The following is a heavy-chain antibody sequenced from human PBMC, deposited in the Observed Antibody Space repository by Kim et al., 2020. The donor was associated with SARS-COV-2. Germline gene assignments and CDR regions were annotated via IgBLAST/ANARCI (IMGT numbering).Heavy chain of an antibody. V-gene: IGHV3-23*01. CDR3: ARDRLTFSFFDN. D-gene: IGHD3-16*02. CDR1: GFTFSSYG. Sequence: GGSLRLSCAASGFTFSSYGMSWVRQAPGKGLEWVSTISNNGEKTFYAGSVTGRFTFSRDNSKNTLYLQMNSLRAEDTAVYFCARDRLTFSFFDNWGQGTLVTVSS. J-gene: IGHJ4*02. CDR2: ISNNGEKT.